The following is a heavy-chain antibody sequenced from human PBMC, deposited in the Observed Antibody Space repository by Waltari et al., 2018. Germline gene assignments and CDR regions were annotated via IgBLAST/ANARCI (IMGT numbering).Heavy chain of an antibody. V-gene: IGHV1-69*01. CDR2: VIPIFGTA. CDR1: GGTFSSYA. CDR3: ARESGSYHAFDI. Sequence: QVQLVQSGAEVKKPGSSVKVSCKASGGTFSSYAISWVRQAPGQGLEWMGGVIPIFGTANDAKKFQGRFTITADESTSTAYMELSSLRSEDTAVYYCARESGSYHAFDIWGQGTMVTVSS. D-gene: IGHD1-26*01. J-gene: IGHJ3*02.